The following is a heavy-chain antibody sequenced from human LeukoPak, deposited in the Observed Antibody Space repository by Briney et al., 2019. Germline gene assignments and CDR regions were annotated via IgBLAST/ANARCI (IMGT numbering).Heavy chain of an antibody. V-gene: IGHV4-39*01. CDR2: IYYSGST. Sequence: SETLSLTCTVSGGSISSSSYYWGWIRQPPGKGLEWIGSIYYSGSTYYNPSLKSRVTISVDTSKNQFSLKLSSVTAADTAVYYCARLNYGDHNDYWGQGTLVTVSS. CDR1: GGSISSSSYY. CDR3: ARLNYGDHNDY. D-gene: IGHD4-17*01. J-gene: IGHJ4*02.